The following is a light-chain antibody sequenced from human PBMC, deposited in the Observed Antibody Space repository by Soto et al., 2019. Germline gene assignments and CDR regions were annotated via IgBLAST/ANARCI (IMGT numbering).Light chain of an antibody. CDR3: SLYTSENTYV. Sequence: QSALTQPPSVSGSPGQSVTISCTGTSTDFVSYNRVSWYQQPPGTAPKLIIYEASNRPSGVPDRFSGSKSGNTASLTISGLQAADEADYYCSLYTSENTYVFGTGTKVNV. V-gene: IGLV2-18*01. CDR2: EAS. J-gene: IGLJ1*01. CDR1: STDFVSYNR.